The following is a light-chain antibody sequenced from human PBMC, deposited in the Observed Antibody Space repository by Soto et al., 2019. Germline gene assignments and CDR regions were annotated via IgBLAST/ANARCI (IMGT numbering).Light chain of an antibody. CDR2: DAS. CDR3: QQYDTYDYKST. V-gene: IGKV1-5*01. CDR1: QSISSW. J-gene: IGKJ2*02. Sequence: QMSHSXFTLSAKTGDXXXXXXXTIQSISSWFAWYQKKPMXAPNLLIYDASTLXSVVPSRVSGSGSHTEFTLTISSLQPDDFATYYCQQYDTYDYKSTFGHGTKVAIK.